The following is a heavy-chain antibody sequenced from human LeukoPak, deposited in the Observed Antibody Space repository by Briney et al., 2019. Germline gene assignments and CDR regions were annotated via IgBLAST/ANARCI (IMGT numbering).Heavy chain of an antibody. V-gene: IGHV4-59*08. CDR3: ATHYYDSSGYYSYYFDY. D-gene: IGHD3-22*01. CDR2: IYYSGST. CDR1: GGSISSYY. Sequence: SETLSLTCTVSGGSISSYYWSWIRQPPGKGLEWIGYIYYSGSTNYNPSLKSRATISVDTSKNQFSLKLSSVTAADTAVYYCATHYYDSSGYYSYYFDYWGQGTLVTVSS. J-gene: IGHJ4*02.